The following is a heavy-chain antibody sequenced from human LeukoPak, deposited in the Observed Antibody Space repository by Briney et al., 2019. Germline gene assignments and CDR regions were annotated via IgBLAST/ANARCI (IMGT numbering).Heavy chain of an antibody. J-gene: IGHJ4*02. CDR3: ARESNYGGHDY. D-gene: IGHD4-23*01. CDR1: GFTFSSYW. Sequence: TGGSLRLSCAASGFTFSSYWMHWVRQAPGKGLVWVSRINSDGSSTSYADSVKGRFTISRDNAKNSLYLQMNSLRAEDTAVYYCARESNYGGHDYWGQGTLVTVSS. CDR2: INSDGSST. V-gene: IGHV3-74*01.